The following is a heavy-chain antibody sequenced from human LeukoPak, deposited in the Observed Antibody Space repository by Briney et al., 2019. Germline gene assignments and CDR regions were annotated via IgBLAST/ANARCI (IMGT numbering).Heavy chain of an antibody. D-gene: IGHD2-15*01. CDR3: VRQVIYCSGGSCYSRWFDP. CDR2: IYPGDSDT. Sequence: GESLKISCKGSGYSFTSYWIGWVRQMPGKGLEWMGIIYPGDSDTRYSPSFQGQVTISADKSISTAYLQWSSLKASDTAMYYCVRQVIYCSGGSCYSRWFDPWGQGTLVTVSS. V-gene: IGHV5-51*01. CDR1: GYSFTSYW. J-gene: IGHJ5*02.